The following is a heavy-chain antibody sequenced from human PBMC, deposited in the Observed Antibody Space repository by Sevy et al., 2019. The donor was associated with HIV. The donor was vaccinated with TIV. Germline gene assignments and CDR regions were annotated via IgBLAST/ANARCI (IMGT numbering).Heavy chain of an antibody. D-gene: IGHD2-15*01. V-gene: IGHV3-74*01. CDR3: ARPYSSGGSCYSAFDY. CDR1: GFTFSSYW. Sequence: GGSLRLSCAASGFTFSSYWMHWVRQAPGKGLVWVSRINSDGSSTSYADSVKGRFTISRDNAKNTLYLQMNRLRAEDTAVYYCARPYSSGGSCYSAFDYWGQGTLVTVSS. J-gene: IGHJ4*02. CDR2: INSDGSST.